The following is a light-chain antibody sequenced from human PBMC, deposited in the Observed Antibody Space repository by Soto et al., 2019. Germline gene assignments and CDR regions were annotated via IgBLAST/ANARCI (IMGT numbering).Light chain of an antibody. V-gene: IGKV3-20*01. CDR2: GAS. J-gene: IGKJ4*01. CDR1: QSVSSN. CDR3: QQYGDSPLT. Sequence: EILMTQSPATLSVSPWERDTLAFMSSQSVSSNLAWYQQKPGQTPRLLIYGASSRATGIPDRFSGSGSGTDFTLTISRLEPEDFAVYHCQQYGDSPLTFGGGTKVDIK.